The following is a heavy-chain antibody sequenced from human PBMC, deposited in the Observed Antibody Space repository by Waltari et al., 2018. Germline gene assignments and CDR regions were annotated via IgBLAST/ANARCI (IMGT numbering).Heavy chain of an antibody. V-gene: IGHV3-74*01. J-gene: IGHJ6*02. D-gene: IGHD6-13*01. CDR1: GFTYSKHW. Sequence: EEQLVESGGGLVQHGDSLRLSCAASGFTYSKHWMQWVRHAPGKGLVWVSRINGDGSTSNYADSVKGRFTISRDNTKKTLYLQMKRLRVEDTAVYYCARLAPKTYRSPVPGRDYYYGLDVWGQGTTVTVSS. CDR2: INGDGSTS. CDR3: ARLAPKTYRSPVPGRDYYYGLDV.